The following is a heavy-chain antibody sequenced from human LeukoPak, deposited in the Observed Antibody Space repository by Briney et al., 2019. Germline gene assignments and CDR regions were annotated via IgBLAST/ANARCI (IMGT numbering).Heavy chain of an antibody. J-gene: IGHJ4*02. Sequence: GGSLRLSCAASGFNFRGYAMHWVRLVPGKGLEWVAFLRFDGSNEKYAESLKGRFTISRDNSKDTLYLQINTLIVDDSAVYYCAKEGYVNGVVDYWGQGTLVTVSS. CDR1: GFNFRGYA. CDR2: LRFDGSNE. D-gene: IGHD2-15*01. V-gene: IGHV3-30*02. CDR3: AKEGYVNGVVDY.